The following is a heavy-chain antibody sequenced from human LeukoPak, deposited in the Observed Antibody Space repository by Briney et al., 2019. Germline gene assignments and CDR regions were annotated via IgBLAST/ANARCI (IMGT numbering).Heavy chain of an antibody. J-gene: IGHJ4*02. Sequence: ASVKVSCKASGYTFTSYYMNWVRQAPGQGPEWMGVINPSGGGTSYAQKFQGRVTMTRDTSTSTVYMELYSLRSEDTAVYYCARGSSSSPKRFDCWGQGTLVTVSS. CDR1: GYTFTSYY. D-gene: IGHD6-6*01. CDR3: ARGSSSSPKRFDC. CDR2: INPSGGGT. V-gene: IGHV1-46*01.